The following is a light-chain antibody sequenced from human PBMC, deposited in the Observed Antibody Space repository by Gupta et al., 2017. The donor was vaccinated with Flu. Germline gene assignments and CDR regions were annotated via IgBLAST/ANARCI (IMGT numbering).Light chain of an antibody. CDR1: QSVSSN. CDR2: GAS. CDR3: QQYNNWPPWT. V-gene: IGKV3-15*01. Sequence: EIVMTQSPATLSVSPGERATLSCRARQSVSSNLAWYQQKPGQAPRLLIYGASTRATGIPARFSGSGSGTEFTLTISSRQSEDFAVYYCQQYNNWPPWTFGQGTKVEIK. J-gene: IGKJ1*01.